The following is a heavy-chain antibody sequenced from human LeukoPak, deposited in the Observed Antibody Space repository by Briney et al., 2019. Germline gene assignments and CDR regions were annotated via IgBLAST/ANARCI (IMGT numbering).Heavy chain of an antibody. CDR1: GFTFDDYA. Sequence: PGGSLRLSCAASGFTFDDYAMHWVRQAPGKGLEWVSVISWNGGSINYADSVKGRFTISRDNAKNSLYLQMNSLRPEDTALYYCAKDRLITVPKLEDDVFDIWGQGTMVTVSS. D-gene: IGHD4-17*01. V-gene: IGHV3-9*01. CDR3: AKDRLITVPKLEDDVFDI. CDR2: ISWNGGSI. J-gene: IGHJ3*02.